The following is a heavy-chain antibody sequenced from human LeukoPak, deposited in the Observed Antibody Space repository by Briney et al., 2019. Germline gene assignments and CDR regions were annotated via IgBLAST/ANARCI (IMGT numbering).Heavy chain of an antibody. J-gene: IGHJ4*02. Sequence: PGGSLRLSCVASGFTFSTYWMNWVRQAPGKGLVWVSRINIDGTSATYADPVKGRFTISRDNAKNTLYLQMNRLRAEDTAVYYCVRQSTTLSTYGFDDWGQGILVTVSS. V-gene: IGHV3-74*01. CDR1: GFTFSTYW. CDR3: VRQSTTLSTYGFDD. CDR2: INIDGTSA. D-gene: IGHD4-17*01.